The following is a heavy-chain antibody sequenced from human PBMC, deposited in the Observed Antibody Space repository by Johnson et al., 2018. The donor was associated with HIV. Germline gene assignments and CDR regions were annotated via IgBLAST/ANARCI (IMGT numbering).Heavy chain of an antibody. Sequence: QVQLVESGGGLIQPGGSLRLSCAASGFTFSSYGMHWVRQAPGKGLEWVAVISYDGSNKYYADSAKGRFTISRDNSKNTLYLQMNSLRAEDTAVYYCARDQAVGATSDAFDIWGQGTMVTVSS. D-gene: IGHD1-26*01. J-gene: IGHJ3*02. V-gene: IGHV3-30*03. CDR2: ISYDGSNK. CDR1: GFTFSSYG. CDR3: ARDQAVGATSDAFDI.